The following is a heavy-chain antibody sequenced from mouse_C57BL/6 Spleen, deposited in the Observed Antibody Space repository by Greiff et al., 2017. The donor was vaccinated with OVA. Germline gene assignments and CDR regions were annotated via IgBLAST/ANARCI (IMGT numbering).Heavy chain of an antibody. CDR3: ARRYDYDGGYYYAMDY. D-gene: IGHD2-4*01. CDR2: INPNNGGT. V-gene: IGHV1-26*01. J-gene: IGHJ4*01. Sequence: VQLQQSGPELVKPGASVKISCKASGYTFTDYYMNWVKQSHGKSLEWIGDINPNNGGTSYNQKFKGKATLTVDKSSSTAYMELRSLTSEDSAVYYCARRYDYDGGYYYAMDYWGQGTSVTVSS. CDR1: GYTFTDYY.